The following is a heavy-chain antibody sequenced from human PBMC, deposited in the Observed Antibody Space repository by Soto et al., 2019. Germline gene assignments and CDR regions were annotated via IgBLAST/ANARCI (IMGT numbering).Heavy chain of an antibody. CDR3: TKEFTNWPNNWFVS. CDR1: GFTFSTYA. Sequence: EVQLVESGGDLVQPRGSLRLSCAASGFTFSTYAMSWVLQAPGKGLEWVSAISGGGDSTYYADSIKGRFTISRDNAKSTLYLQMNSLRAEDTSVDDCTKEFTNWPNNWFVSCGQGTLLSVSS. V-gene: IGHV3-23*04. CDR2: ISGGGDST. J-gene: IGHJ5*01. D-gene: IGHD1-1*01.